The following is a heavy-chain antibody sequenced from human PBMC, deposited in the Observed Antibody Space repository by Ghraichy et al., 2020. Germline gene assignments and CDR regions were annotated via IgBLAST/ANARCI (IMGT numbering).Heavy chain of an antibody. CDR1: GGSLSTYY. CDR3: ARDSPDYWYFDL. CDR2: IYYSGST. J-gene: IGHJ2*01. V-gene: IGHV4-59*01. Sequence: ESLNISCTVSGGSLSTYYCSWIRQPPGKGLEWIGYIYYSGSTNYNPSLKSRVTISVDTSMNQFSLKLNSVTAADTAVYFCARDSPDYWYFDLWGRGTLVTVSS.